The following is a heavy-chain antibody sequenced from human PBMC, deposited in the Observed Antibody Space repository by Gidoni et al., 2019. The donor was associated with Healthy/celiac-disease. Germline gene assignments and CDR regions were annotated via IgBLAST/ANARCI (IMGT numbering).Heavy chain of an antibody. J-gene: IGHJ4*02. CDR1: GYTFTIYA. CDR3: ARTHHIGIRAKTFDY. D-gene: IGHD1-1*01. CDR2: INAGNGNT. V-gene: IGHV1-3*01. Sequence: QVQLVQSGAEVKKPGASVNVSCKASGYTFTIYAMHWVRQAPGQRLEWMGWINAGNGNTKYSQKFQGRVTITRDTSASTAYMELSSLRSEDTAVYYCARTHHIGIRAKTFDYWGQGTLVTVSS.